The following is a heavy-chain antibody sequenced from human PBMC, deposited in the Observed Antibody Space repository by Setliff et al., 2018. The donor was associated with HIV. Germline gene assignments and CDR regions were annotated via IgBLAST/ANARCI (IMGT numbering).Heavy chain of an antibody. Sequence: GGSLRLSCAASGFTFSSYGMHWVRQAPGKGLEWVSYISGSGSIIYYADSVKGRFTISRDNAEYSLHLQMNSLRAEDTAVYYCARARLRNYYYYMDVWAKGTTVTVSS. CDR3: ARARLRNYYYYMDV. J-gene: IGHJ6*03. D-gene: IGHD5-12*01. CDR2: ISGSGSII. V-gene: IGHV3-48*04. CDR1: GFTFSSYG.